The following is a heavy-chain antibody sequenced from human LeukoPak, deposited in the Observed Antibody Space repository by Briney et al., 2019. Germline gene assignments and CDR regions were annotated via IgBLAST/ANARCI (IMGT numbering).Heavy chain of an antibody. J-gene: IGHJ3*02. V-gene: IGHV4-39*07. CDR3: ARADYGDYLHAFDI. Sequence: SETLSLTCTVSGGSISSSSYYWGWIRQPPGKGLEWIGSIYYSGSTYYNPSLKSRVTISVDTSKNQFSLKLSSVTAADTAVYYCARADYGDYLHAFDIWGQGTMVTVSS. D-gene: IGHD4-17*01. CDR1: GGSISSSSYY. CDR2: IYYSGST.